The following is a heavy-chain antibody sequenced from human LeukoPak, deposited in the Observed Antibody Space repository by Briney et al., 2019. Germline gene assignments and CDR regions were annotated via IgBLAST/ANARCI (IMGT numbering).Heavy chain of an antibody. CDR1: GFTFSSYA. J-gene: IGHJ4*02. Sequence: GGSLRLSCAASGFTFSSYAMSWVREAPGKGLEGFSAISGSGGSTYYADSVKGRFTISRDNSKNTLYLQMNSLRAEDTAVYYCAKDQGSGITYFDYWGQGTLVTVSS. CDR3: AKDQGSGITYFDY. V-gene: IGHV3-23*01. D-gene: IGHD3-10*01. CDR2: ISGSGGST.